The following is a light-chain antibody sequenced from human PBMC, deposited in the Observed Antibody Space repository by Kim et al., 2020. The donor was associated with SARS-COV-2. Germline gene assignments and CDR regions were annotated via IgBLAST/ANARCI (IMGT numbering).Light chain of an antibody. CDR1: SSDVVGYNY. CDR2: EVS. V-gene: IGLV2-8*01. CDR3: ASYGDNNNLV. J-gene: IGLJ3*02. Sequence: GQSVTISCTGTSSDVVGYNYVSWYQQPPGKAPKLMMFEVSKRPSGVPDRFSCSKSGNTASLTVSGLQAEDEADYYCASYGDNNNLVFGGGTQLTVL.